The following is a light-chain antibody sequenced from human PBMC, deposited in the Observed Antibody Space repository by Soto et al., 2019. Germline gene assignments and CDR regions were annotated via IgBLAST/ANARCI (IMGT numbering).Light chain of an antibody. Sequence: DIVMTLSPDSLNGSLGERATIECKSSQSIVYSSNNKNYLAWYQQKPGQPPKLLIYWASTRESGVPDRFSGSRSGADFTLPISNLQAEDVAVDYCQQYYSTPTWTFGQGTKVDI. CDR2: WAS. CDR3: QQYYSTPTWT. J-gene: IGKJ1*01. CDR1: QSIVYSSNNKNY. V-gene: IGKV4-1*01.